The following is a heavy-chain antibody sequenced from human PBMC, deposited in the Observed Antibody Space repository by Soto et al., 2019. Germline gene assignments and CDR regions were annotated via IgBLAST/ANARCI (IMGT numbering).Heavy chain of an antibody. CDR3: ARASDAYDSSGFYYYGMDV. D-gene: IGHD3-22*01. Sequence: QVQLGQSGAEVKKPGSSVKVSCKASGGTFSSYAISWVRQAPGQGLEWMGGIIPIFGTANYAQKFQGRVTITADESTSTAYMELSSLRSEDTAVYYCARASDAYDSSGFYYYGMDVWGQGTTVTVSS. V-gene: IGHV1-69*01. J-gene: IGHJ6*02. CDR2: IIPIFGTA. CDR1: GGTFSSYA.